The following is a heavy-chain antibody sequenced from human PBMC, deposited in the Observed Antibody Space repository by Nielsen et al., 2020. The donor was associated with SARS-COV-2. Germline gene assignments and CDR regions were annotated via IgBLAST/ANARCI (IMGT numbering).Heavy chain of an antibody. CDR1: GFTFSGSA. Sequence: GGSLRLSCVASGFTFSGSAMHWVRQASGKGLEWLGRIRSYANEYATAYTASVKGRFTISRDDSKNTAYLQMNSLKTEDTAVYYCAKGGYSYGYSSYYFDYWGQGTLVTVSS. D-gene: IGHD5-18*01. J-gene: IGHJ4*02. CDR2: IRSYANEYAT. V-gene: IGHV3-73*01. CDR3: AKGGYSYGYSSYYFDY.